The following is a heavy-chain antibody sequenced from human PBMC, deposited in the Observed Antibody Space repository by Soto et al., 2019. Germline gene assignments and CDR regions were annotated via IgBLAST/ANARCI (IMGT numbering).Heavy chain of an antibody. V-gene: IGHV3-30*03. CDR3: SGEVASGY. CDR1: GFTFSRYG. J-gene: IGHJ4*02. D-gene: IGHD2-21*01. CDR2: ISSDGSAK. Sequence: QVQMAESGGGVGQPGRSLRLSCAASGFTFSRYGMHWVRQAPGKGLEWVAVISSDGSAKFYADSVKGRFTISRDNSKSILDLQMDSLRVEDPAAYYGSGEVASGYWGQGTLVTVS.